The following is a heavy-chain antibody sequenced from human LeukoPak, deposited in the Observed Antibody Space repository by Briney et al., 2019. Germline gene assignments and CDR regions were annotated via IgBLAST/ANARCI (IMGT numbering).Heavy chain of an antibody. D-gene: IGHD3-10*01. CDR1: GFTFSSYS. CDR2: ISSSSSTI. Sequence: GGSLRLSCAASGFTFSSYSMNWVRQAPGKGLEWVSYISSSSSTIYYADSVKGRFTISRDNAKNSLYLQMNSLRAEDTAVYYCARGLLWFGESKIFDYWGQGTLVTVSS. J-gene: IGHJ4*02. CDR3: ARGLLWFGESKIFDY. V-gene: IGHV3-48*01.